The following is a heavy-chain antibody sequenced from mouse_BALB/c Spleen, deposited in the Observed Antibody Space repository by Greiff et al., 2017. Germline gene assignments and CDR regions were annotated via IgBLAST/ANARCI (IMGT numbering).Heavy chain of an antibody. CDR1: GFTFSSYG. CDR3: ARDLLLYYFDY. CDR2: INSNGGST. D-gene: IGHD1-1*02. J-gene: IGHJ2*01. Sequence: EVQVVESGGGLVQPGGSLKLSCAASGFTFSSYGMSWVRQTPDKRLELVATINSNGGSTYYPDSVKGRFTISRDNAKNTLYLQMSSLKSEDTAMYYCARDLLLYYFDYWGQGTTLTVSS. V-gene: IGHV5-6-3*01.